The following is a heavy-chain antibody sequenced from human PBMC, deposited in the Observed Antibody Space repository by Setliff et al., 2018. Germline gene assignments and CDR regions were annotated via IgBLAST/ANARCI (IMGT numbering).Heavy chain of an antibody. CDR3: TRDGNLHTGYSSSRPYYYYYYGMDV. CDR2: IRSKAYGGTT. Sequence: LSLTCAVYGGSFSTYYWIWIRQPPGKGLEWVGFIRSKAYGGTTEYAASVKGRFTISRDDSKSIAYLQMNSLKTEDTAVYYCTRDGNLHTGYSSSRPYYYYYYGMDVWGQGTTVTVSS. J-gene: IGHJ6*02. CDR1: GGSFSTYY. D-gene: IGHD6-13*01. V-gene: IGHV3-49*03.